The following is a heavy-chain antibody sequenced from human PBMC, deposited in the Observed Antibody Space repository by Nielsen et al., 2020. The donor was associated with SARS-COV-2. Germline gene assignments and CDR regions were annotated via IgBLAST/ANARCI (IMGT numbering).Heavy chain of an antibody. Sequence: GESLKISCAASGFSFSSYAMTWVRQAPGKGLEWVSSIGTTGDKTFYADSVKGRFTISRDNSKNTLYLQLNSLRAEDTAVFYCAKISGSQRNYFDFWGQGALVTVSS. J-gene: IGHJ4*02. V-gene: IGHV3-23*01. CDR1: GFSFSSYA. CDR3: AKISGSQRNYFDF. CDR2: IGTTGDKT. D-gene: IGHD1-26*01.